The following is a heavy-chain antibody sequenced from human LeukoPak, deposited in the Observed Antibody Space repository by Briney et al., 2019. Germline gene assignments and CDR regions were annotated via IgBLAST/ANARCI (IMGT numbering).Heavy chain of an antibody. D-gene: IGHD3-22*01. J-gene: IGHJ4*02. V-gene: IGHV5-51*01. Sequence: GESLKISCKGSGYSFTSYWIGWVRQMPGKGLGWMGIIYPGYSDTRHSPSFQGQVTISAAKSINTAYLQWSRLKASDTAMYYCAIHDSSGYYYLVYWGQGTLVTVSS. CDR3: AIHDSSGYYYLVY. CDR2: IYPGYSDT. CDR1: GYSFTSYW.